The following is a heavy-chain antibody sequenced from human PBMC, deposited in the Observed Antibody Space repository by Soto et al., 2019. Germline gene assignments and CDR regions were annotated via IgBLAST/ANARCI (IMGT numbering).Heavy chain of an antibody. CDR1: GGSISSYY. CDR2: IYYSGST. Sequence: SETLSLTCTVSGGSISSYYWSWIRQPPGKGLEWIGYIYYSGSTNYNPSHKSRVTIAVDTSKNQFSLKPSSVTAADTAVYYCAREYTAAGSYYYYYMDVWGKGTTVTVSS. V-gene: IGHV4-59*01. J-gene: IGHJ6*03. CDR3: AREYTAAGSYYYYYMDV. D-gene: IGHD6-13*01.